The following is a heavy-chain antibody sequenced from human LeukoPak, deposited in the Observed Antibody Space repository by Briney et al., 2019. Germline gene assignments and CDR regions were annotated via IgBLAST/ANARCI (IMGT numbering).Heavy chain of an antibody. J-gene: IGHJ4*02. V-gene: IGHV3-7*01. CDR3: ARDRGPRTGFMVREAYDY. Sequence: GGSLRLSCAASGFMFSSNWMSWVRLAPGKGLEWVANIKEDGTETYYVDSVKGRFTISRDNAKNTLYLQMSSLRAEDTAVYYCARDRGPRTGFMVREAYDYWGQGTLVTVSP. CDR1: GFMFSSNW. D-gene: IGHD3-10*01. CDR2: IKEDGTET.